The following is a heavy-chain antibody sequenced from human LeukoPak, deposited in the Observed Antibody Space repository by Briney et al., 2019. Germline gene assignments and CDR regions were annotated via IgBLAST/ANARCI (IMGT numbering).Heavy chain of an antibody. CDR3: ARLWFGESNDY. CDR1: GGSFSGYY. D-gene: IGHD3-10*01. Sequence: SETLSLTCAVYGGSFSGYYWSWIRQPPGKGLEWIGEISHSGSTNYTPSLKSRVTISVDTSKNQFSLKLSSVTAADTAVYYCARLWFGESNDYWGQGTLVTVSS. V-gene: IGHV4-34*01. CDR2: ISHSGST. J-gene: IGHJ4*02.